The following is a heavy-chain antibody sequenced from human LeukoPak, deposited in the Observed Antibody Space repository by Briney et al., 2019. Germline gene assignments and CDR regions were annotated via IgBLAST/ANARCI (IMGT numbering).Heavy chain of an antibody. Sequence: SVKVSCKASGGTFSSYAISWVRQAPGQGLEWMGRIIPIFGTANYAQKFQGRVTITTDGSTGTAYMELSSLRSEDTAVYYCAVWLMDTAMVKDFDYWGQGTLVTVSS. CDR3: AVWLMDTAMVKDFDY. CDR2: IIPIFGTA. V-gene: IGHV1-69*05. D-gene: IGHD5-18*01. J-gene: IGHJ4*02. CDR1: GGTFSSYA.